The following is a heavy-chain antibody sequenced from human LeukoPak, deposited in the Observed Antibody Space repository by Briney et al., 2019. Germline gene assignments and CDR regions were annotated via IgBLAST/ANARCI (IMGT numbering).Heavy chain of an antibody. CDR1: GFTFSNYG. CDR2: IQFDGGDI. V-gene: IGHV3-30*02. Sequence: GGSLRLSCAASGFTFSNYGMNWVRQAPGKGLEWVAFIQFDGGDIFYADSVKGRFTISRDNSKNTVFLQMNSLRTDDTAMYYCAEDQQLEPIHYWGRGTLVTVSS. D-gene: IGHD1-1*01. J-gene: IGHJ4*02. CDR3: AEDQQLEPIHY.